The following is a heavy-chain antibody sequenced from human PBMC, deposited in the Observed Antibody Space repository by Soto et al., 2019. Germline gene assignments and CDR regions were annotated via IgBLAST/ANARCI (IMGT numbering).Heavy chain of an antibody. V-gene: IGHV1-18*01. CDR1: GYTFSSYG. Sequence: QVQLVQSGAEVKKPGASVKVSCKASGYTFSSYGISWVRQAPGQGLEWMGWISAYKGNTNYAQKLQGRVTMTTDTSTSTAYMDLRSLRSDDTAIYYCARDKGDGSGSYYGYWGQGTLVTVSS. J-gene: IGHJ4*02. CDR2: ISAYKGNT. CDR3: ARDKGDGSGSYYGY. D-gene: IGHD3-10*01.